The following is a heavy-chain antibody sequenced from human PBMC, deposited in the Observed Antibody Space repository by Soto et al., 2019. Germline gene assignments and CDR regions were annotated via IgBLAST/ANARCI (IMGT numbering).Heavy chain of an antibody. Sequence: QLQLQESGPGLVKPSETLSLTCTVSGGSISSSSYYWGWIRQPPGKGLEWIGSIYYSGSTYYNPSLKRRVTISVDTSKNQFSLQLSSVTAADTAVYYCARTLATVTTRWYFDLWGRGTLVTVSS. CDR3: ARTLATVTTRWYFDL. D-gene: IGHD4-17*01. CDR2: IYYSGST. J-gene: IGHJ2*01. V-gene: IGHV4-39*01. CDR1: GGSISSSSYY.